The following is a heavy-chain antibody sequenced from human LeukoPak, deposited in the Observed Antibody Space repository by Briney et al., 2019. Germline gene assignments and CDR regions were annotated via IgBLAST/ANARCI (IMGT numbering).Heavy chain of an antibody. D-gene: IGHD6-19*01. Sequence: GGSLRLSCAVSGFTISNTEMSWVRQVPGKGPEWVLVSYSGGTTYYADSVKGRFTISRDISKNTVDLQMNSLRVEDTAVYHCRGWLGSFDVWGQGTVVTVSS. V-gene: IGHV3-53*01. CDR2: SYSGGTT. J-gene: IGHJ3*01. CDR3: RGWLGSFDV. CDR1: GFTISNTE.